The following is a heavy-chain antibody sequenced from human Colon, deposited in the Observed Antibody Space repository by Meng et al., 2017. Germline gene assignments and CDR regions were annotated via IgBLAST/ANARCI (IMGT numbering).Heavy chain of an antibody. J-gene: IGHJ4*02. Sequence: SETLSLTCTVSGGSISRKNYNWGWIRQPPGKGLEWIGNFYYTGSIYYNPSLKSRFAISGDTSKNQFSLELRSVTAADTAVYYCVGGYSSSWYDYWGQGTLVTVSS. D-gene: IGHD6-13*01. V-gene: IGHV4-39*07. CDR2: FYYTGSI. CDR3: VGGYSSSWYDY. CDR1: GGSISRKNYN.